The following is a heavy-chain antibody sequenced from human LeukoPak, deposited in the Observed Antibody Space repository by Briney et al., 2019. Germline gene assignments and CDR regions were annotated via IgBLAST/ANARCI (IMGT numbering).Heavy chain of an antibody. V-gene: IGHV3-48*03. CDR1: GFTFSSYE. J-gene: IGHJ3*02. D-gene: IGHD2-15*01. CDR3: AREADCSGGSCYEEFFDI. Sequence: GGSLRLSCAASGFTFSSYEMNWVRQAPGKGLEWVSYISSSGSTIYYADSVKGRFTISRDNAKNSLYLQMNSLRAEDTAVYYCAREADCSGGSCYEEFFDIWGQGTMVTVSS. CDR2: ISSSGSTI.